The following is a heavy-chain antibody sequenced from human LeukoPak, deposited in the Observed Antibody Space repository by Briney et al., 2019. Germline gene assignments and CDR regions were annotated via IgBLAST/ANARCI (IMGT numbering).Heavy chain of an antibody. D-gene: IGHD3-10*01. J-gene: IGHJ5*02. CDR2: ISSSSSYI. CDR3: ARDPAHQYYYGSGSYRGFDP. V-gene: IGHV3-21*01. Sequence: GGSVRLSCAASGFTFSTYAMSWVRQAPGKGLEWVSSISSSSSYIYYADSVKGRFTISRDNAKNSLYLQMNSLRAEDTAVYYCARDPAHQYYYGSGSYRGFDPWGQGTLVTVSS. CDR1: GFTFSTYA.